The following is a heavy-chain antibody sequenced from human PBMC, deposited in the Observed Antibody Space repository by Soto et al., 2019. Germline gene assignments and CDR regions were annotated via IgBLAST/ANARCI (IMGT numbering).Heavy chain of an antibody. J-gene: IGHJ4*02. V-gene: IGHV1-18*01. CDR2: ISTYNVNR. Sequence: ASVKVSCKASGYTFSNYGISWVRQAPGQGLEWMGWISTYNVNRNYAQKLQGRVTMTADTSTNAAYMELSSLRSDDTAVYYCARTRDSGSYYVFGDLDSWGQGTLVTVSS. CDR3: ARTRDSGSYYVFGDLDS. CDR1: GYTFSNYG. D-gene: IGHD1-26*01.